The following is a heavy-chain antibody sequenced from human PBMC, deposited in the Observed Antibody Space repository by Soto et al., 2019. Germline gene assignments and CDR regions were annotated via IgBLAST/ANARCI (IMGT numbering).Heavy chain of an antibody. CDR1: GYTFINYD. CDR3: ARERSVGYCITTTCPKPFYSSAMDV. Sequence: GAVKVSCKGAGYTFINYDMHGVRQAPGQGLEWMGRISPKSGGTNYAQKFQGRVRMTWDTSLKTASMELSSLKSDDPAVYYCARERSVGYCITTTCPKPFYSSAMDVWGQGTTVTVSS. J-gene: IGHJ6*02. D-gene: IGHD2-2*01. V-gene: IGHV1-2*02. CDR2: ISPKSGGT.